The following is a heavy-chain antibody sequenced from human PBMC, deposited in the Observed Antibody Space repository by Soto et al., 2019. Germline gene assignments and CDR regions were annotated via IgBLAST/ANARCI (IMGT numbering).Heavy chain of an antibody. D-gene: IGHD1-20*01. CDR1: GDSVSNKVAP. V-gene: IGHV6-1*01. CDR3: ARDYHWVYDF. J-gene: IGHJ4*02. CDR2: TFYKSKWSN. Sequence: SQTLSLPVALSGDSVSNKVAPRNWIRQSPSRGLEWLGRTFYKSKWSNDYAVSVRSRISINPDTSKNQFSLQLNFVTPEDTAVYYCARDYHWVYDFWGLGTLVTVSS.